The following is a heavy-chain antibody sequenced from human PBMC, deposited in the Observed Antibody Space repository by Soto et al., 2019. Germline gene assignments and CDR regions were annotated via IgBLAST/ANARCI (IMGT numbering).Heavy chain of an antibody. CDR2: LSTDGSTT. J-gene: IGHJ4*02. CDR1: GFTFSSYW. V-gene: IGHV3-74*01. D-gene: IGHD5-18*01. Sequence: GGSLGLSCAASGFTFSSYWMHWVRQAPGKGLMWLSRLSTDGSTTIYADSVKGRFTVSRDNAKSTLYLQMNSLRAEDTAVYYCARGNSYSFDYWGQGTLVTVSS. CDR3: ARGNSYSFDY.